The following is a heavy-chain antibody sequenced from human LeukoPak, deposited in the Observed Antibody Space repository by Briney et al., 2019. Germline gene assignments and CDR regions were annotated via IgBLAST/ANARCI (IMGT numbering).Heavy chain of an antibody. Sequence: PSETLSLTCTVSGGSISSGSYYWGWIRQPPGKGLEWIGSIYYSGSTYYNPSLKSRVTISVDTSKNQFSLKLSSVTAADTAVYYCAADGYYYDSSGQNWGQGTLVTVSS. D-gene: IGHD3-22*01. CDR1: GGSISSGSYY. V-gene: IGHV4-39*07. CDR3: AADGYYYDSSGQN. CDR2: IYYSGST. J-gene: IGHJ4*02.